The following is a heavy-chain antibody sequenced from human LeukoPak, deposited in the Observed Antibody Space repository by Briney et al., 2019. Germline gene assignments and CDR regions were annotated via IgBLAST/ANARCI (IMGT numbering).Heavy chain of an antibody. CDR3: AAEYSSGWRGFDY. J-gene: IGHJ4*02. CDR1: GFTFSSYW. D-gene: IGHD6-19*01. V-gene: IGHV3-74*01. CDR2: INSDGSST. Sequence: GGSLRLSCAASGFTFSSYWMHWVRQAPGKGLVWVPRINSDGSSTSYADSVKGRFTISRDNAKNTLYLQMNSLRAEDTAVYYCAAEYSSGWRGFDYWGQGTLVTVSS.